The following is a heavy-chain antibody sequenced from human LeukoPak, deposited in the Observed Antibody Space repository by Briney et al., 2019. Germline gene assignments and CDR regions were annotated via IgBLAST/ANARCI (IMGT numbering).Heavy chain of an antibody. CDR2: INHSGST. V-gene: IGHV4-34*01. CDR1: GGSFSGYY. CDR3: ARAGDGSGSYDNADYDF. D-gene: IGHD3-10*01. J-gene: IGHJ4*02. Sequence: PSETLSLTCAVYGGSFSGYYWSWIRQPPGKGLEWIGEINHSGSTNYNPSLKSRVTMSIDTSKNQFSLKVISVTAADAAVYYCARAGDGSGSYDNADYDFWGQGILVTVSS.